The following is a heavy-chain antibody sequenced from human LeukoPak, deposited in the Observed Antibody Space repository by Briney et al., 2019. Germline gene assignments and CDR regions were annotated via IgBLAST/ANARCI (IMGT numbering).Heavy chain of an antibody. CDR2: ISGSSNTI. CDR1: GFSLSSYG. J-gene: IGHJ4*02. Sequence: GGSLRLSCAGSGFSLSSYGMHWVRQAPGKGLEWVSYISGSSNTIYYADSVKGRFTISRDNAENSLYLQMNSLRAEDTAVYYCARDKGAEGWAAVLRDWGQGTLVTVSS. V-gene: IGHV3-48*04. D-gene: IGHD1-14*01. CDR3: ARDKGAEGWAAVLRD.